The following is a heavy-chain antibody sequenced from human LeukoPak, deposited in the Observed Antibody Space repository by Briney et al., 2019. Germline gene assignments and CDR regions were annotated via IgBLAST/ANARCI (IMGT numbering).Heavy chain of an antibody. D-gene: IGHD3-10*01. CDR2: INQSGST. J-gene: IGHJ5*02. CDR3: ARSHQVQSRGRWFGP. CDR1: GGSFSGLY. Sequence: SETLSLTCAVEGGSFSGLYWTWVRQPPGKGLEWIGEINQSGSTNYNSSLKSRVTVSLDTSKNHFSLNLGSVTAADTAVYYCARSHQVQSRGRWFGPWGQGTLVTVSS. V-gene: IGHV4-34*01.